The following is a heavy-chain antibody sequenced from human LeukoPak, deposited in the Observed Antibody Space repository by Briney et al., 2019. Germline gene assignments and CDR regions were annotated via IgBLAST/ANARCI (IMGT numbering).Heavy chain of an antibody. Sequence: GGSLRLSCAASGFTVSGNYMIWARQTPGKRLDGVSLIYSGGNTYYTDSVKGRFTISRDNSENTLYLQMNSLRTEDTAVYYCARVADYYVSGHFDYWGQGTLVTVSS. J-gene: IGHJ4*02. CDR2: IYSGGNT. CDR1: GFTVSGNY. CDR3: ARVADYYVSGHFDY. D-gene: IGHD3-10*01. V-gene: IGHV3-53*01.